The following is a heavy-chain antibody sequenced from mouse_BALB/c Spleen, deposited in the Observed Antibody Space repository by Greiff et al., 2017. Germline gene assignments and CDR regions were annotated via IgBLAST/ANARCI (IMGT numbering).Heavy chain of an antibody. Sequence: EVKLQESGGGLVQPGGSLNLSCAASGFDFSRYWMSWARQAPGKGQEWIGEINPGSSTINYTPSLKDKFIISRDNAKNTLYLQMSKVRSEDTALYYCARRAYYGMDYWGQGTSVTVSS. CDR2: INPGSSTI. J-gene: IGHJ4*01. CDR3: ARRAYYGMDY. CDR1: GFDFSRYW. V-gene: IGHV4-2*02.